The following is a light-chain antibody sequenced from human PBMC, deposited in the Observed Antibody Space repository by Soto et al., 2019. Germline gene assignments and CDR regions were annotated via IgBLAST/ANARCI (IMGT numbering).Light chain of an antibody. V-gene: IGKV3-20*01. CDR1: QSFRSSY. CDR2: AAS. CDR3: QQHDILPIT. J-gene: IGKJ5*01. Sequence: EIVLTPSPGTLSLSPGERATLSCRASQSFRSSYLAWYQQRPGQAPRLLIYAASSRATGVPDRFSGSGSGTDFTLTISRLEPEDYAVYYCQQHDILPITFGQGTRLEIK.